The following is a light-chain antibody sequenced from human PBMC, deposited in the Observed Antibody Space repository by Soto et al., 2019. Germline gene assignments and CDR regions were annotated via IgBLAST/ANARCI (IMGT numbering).Light chain of an antibody. CDR2: DAS. V-gene: IGKV3-20*01. CDR3: QKYGGSPPWT. J-gene: IGKJ1*01. Sequence: EIVLTQSPGTLSLSPGERATLSCRASQSVSSSYLAWYQQKPGQAPRLLIYDASNRATGIPARFSGSGSGTEFTLTVSSLQPEDFAVYYCQKYGGSPPWTFGRGTKVDI. CDR1: QSVSSSY.